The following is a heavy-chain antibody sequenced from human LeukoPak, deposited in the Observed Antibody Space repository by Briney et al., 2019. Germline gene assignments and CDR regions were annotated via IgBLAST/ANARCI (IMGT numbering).Heavy chain of an antibody. CDR1: GFTFSSYA. CDR3: AKEQWLVSVIDY. V-gene: IGHV3-23*01. Sequence: GALRLSCAASGFTFSSYAMSWVRQAPGKGLEWVSAISGSGGSTYYADSVKGRLTISRDNSKNTLYLQMNSLRAEDTAVYYCAKEQWLVSVIDYWGQGTLVTVSS. D-gene: IGHD6-19*01. CDR2: ISGSGGST. J-gene: IGHJ4*02.